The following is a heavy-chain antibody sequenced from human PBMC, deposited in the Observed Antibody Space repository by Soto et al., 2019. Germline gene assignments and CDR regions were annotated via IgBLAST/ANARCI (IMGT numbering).Heavy chain of an antibody. J-gene: IGHJ6*02. Sequence: GASVKVSCKASGYTFTSYGISWVRQAPGQGLEWMGWISGYNGNTNLAQKLQGRVTMTTDTPTSTAFMELRSLRSDDTAVYYCAGGGVRRVITRTRDYYGMDVWGQGTTVTVSS. CDR3: AGGGVRRVITRTRDYYGMDV. V-gene: IGHV1-18*01. D-gene: IGHD3-10*01. CDR1: GYTFTSYG. CDR2: ISGYNGNT.